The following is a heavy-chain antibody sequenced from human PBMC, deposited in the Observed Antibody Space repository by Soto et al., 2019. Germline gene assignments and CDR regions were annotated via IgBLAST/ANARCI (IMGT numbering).Heavy chain of an antibody. CDR1: GYNLMNYW. J-gene: IGHJ4*02. CDR3: AGRRDGYNHFGY. V-gene: IGHV5-51*01. D-gene: IGHD5-12*01. Sequence: GESLKISCKGSGYNLMNYWIGWVRQMPGKGLEWMGIIYPVDSDTRYSPSFQGQVTISADKPINIVYLQWNSLKASDTAMYYCAGRRDGYNHFGYWGQGTLVTVS. CDR2: IYPVDSDT.